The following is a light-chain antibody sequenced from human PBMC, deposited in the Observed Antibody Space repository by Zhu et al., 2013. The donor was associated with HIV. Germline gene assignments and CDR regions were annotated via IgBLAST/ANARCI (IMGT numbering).Light chain of an antibody. J-gene: IGKJ2*01. CDR2: GAS. Sequence: DIQVTQSPSVMSASVGDRVTITCRATQGIGYFLSWFQQKSGKVPTRLIFGASNLQGGVPSRFSGHGSGTEFTLTISDLQPGDSATYYCLQYKSYPRTFGQG. CDR3: LQYKSYPRT. CDR1: QGIGYF. V-gene: IGKV1-17*03.